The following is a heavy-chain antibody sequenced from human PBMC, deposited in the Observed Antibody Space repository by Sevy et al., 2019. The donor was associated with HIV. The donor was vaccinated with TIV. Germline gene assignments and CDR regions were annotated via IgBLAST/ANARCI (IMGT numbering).Heavy chain of an antibody. CDR3: ARDRVMYYYDSSGYYTSGYGMDV. Sequence: GGSLRLSCAVSGFSVNDNYMSWVRQAPGKGLEWVSVIYSGDNTDYTDSVKGRFTISRDNSKNTVKLQMNSLRAEDTAVYYCARDRVMYYYDSSGYYTSGYGMDVWGQGTTVTVSS. D-gene: IGHD3-22*01. J-gene: IGHJ6*02. CDR1: GFSVNDNY. CDR2: IYSGDNT. V-gene: IGHV3-53*01.